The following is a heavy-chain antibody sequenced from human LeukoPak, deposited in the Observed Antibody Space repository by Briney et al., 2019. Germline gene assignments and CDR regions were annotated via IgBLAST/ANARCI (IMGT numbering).Heavy chain of an antibody. CDR3: ASLVNGRWYVGFDY. Sequence: KPSETLSLTCTVSGGSISSSSYYWGWIRQPPGKGLEWIGSIYYSGSTYYNPSLKSRVTISVDTSKNQFSLKLSSVTAADTAVYYCASLVNGRWYVGFDYWGQGTLVTVSS. CDR1: GGSISSSSYY. CDR2: IYYSGST. D-gene: IGHD6-13*01. V-gene: IGHV4-39*01. J-gene: IGHJ4*02.